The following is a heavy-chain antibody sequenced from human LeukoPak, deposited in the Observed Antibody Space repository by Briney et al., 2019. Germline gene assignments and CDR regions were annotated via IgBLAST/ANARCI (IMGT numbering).Heavy chain of an antibody. CDR3: ATEGEYSDYDAGGGYYYGMDV. Sequence: GGSLRLSCAASGFTISSYAISWVRQALGKGLEWVSAISGIGGSTYYADSVKGRFTISRDNSKNTLYLQMNSMRAEAPAVYYCATEGEYSDYDAGGGYYYGMDVWGQGTTVTVSS. CDR2: ISGIGGST. D-gene: IGHD5-12*01. J-gene: IGHJ6*02. V-gene: IGHV3-23*01. CDR1: GFTISSYA.